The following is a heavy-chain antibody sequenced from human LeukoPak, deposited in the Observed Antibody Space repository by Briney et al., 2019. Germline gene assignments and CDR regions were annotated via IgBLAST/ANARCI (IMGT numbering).Heavy chain of an antibody. J-gene: IGHJ4*02. V-gene: IGHV3-30-3*01. CDR3: ARSAGLRGPSDY. D-gene: IGHD3-10*01. Sequence: GGSLRLSCAASGFTFSSYAMHWVRQAPGKGLEWVAVISYDGSNKYYADSVKGRFTISRDNSKNTLYPQMNSLRAEDTAVYYCARSAGLRGPSDYWGQGTLVTVSS. CDR2: ISYDGSNK. CDR1: GFTFSSYA.